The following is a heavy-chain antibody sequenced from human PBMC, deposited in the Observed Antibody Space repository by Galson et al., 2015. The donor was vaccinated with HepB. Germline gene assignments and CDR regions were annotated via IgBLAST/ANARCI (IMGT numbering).Heavy chain of an antibody. CDR3: ARPGVQGVKRGYDY. CDR1: GYTFTSYA. CDR2: INAGNGNT. Sequence: SVKVSCKASGYTFTSYAMHWVRQAPGQRLEWMGWINAGNGNTKYSQKFQGRVTITRDTSASTAYMELSSLRSEDTAVYYCARPGVQGVKRGYDYWGQGTLVTVSS. V-gene: IGHV1-3*01. J-gene: IGHJ4*02. D-gene: IGHD1-1*01.